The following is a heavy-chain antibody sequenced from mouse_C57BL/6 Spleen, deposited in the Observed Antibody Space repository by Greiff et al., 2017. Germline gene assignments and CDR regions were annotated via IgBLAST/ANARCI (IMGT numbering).Heavy chain of an antibody. CDR1: GFTFSDYG. CDR3: ARKESYYFDY. Sequence: EVMLVESGGGLVKPGGSLKLSCAASGFTFSDYGMHWVRQAPEKGLEWVAYISSGSSTIYYADTVKGLFTISRDNAKNTLFLQMTSLRSEDTAMYYCARKESYYFDYWGQGTTLTVSS. CDR2: ISSGSSTI. V-gene: IGHV5-17*01. D-gene: IGHD6-2*01. J-gene: IGHJ2*01.